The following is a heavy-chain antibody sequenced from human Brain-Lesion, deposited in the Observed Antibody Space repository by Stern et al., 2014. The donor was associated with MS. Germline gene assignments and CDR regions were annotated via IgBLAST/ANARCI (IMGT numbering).Heavy chain of an antibody. CDR2: IHYSGGT. V-gene: IGHV4-30-4*01. Sequence: QVQLVESGPGLVKPSQTLSLTCTVSGGSISSGDNYWSWIRQPPGKGPEWIGYIHYSGGTYFNPSLKSRATISADTSKNQFSLKLNSMTAADTAVYYCARVPDYGDAFFDYGGQGILVTVSS. CDR1: GGSISSGDNY. J-gene: IGHJ4*02. CDR3: ARVPDYGDAFFDY. D-gene: IGHD4-17*01.